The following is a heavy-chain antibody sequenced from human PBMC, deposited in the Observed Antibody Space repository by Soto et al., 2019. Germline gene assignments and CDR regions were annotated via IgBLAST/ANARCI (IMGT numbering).Heavy chain of an antibody. CDR3: AKESEYSSGWERIDY. D-gene: IGHD6-19*01. J-gene: IGHJ4*02. CDR2: ISGSGVST. Sequence: EVQLLESGGGLVQPGGSLRLSCAASGFTFSSYAMSWVRQAPGKGLEWVSAISGSGVSTYYADSVKGRFTISRDNSKNTLYLRMTSLRAEDTAVYYCAKESEYSSGWERIDYWGQGTLVTVSS. V-gene: IGHV3-23*01. CDR1: GFTFSSYA.